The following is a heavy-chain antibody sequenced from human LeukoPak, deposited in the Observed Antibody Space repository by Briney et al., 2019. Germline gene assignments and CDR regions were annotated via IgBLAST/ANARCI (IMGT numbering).Heavy chain of an antibody. CDR3: ARDLASIAALGNWFDP. V-gene: IGHV1-69*05. D-gene: IGHD6-6*01. J-gene: IGHJ5*02. CDR1: GGTFSSYA. Sequence: ASVKVSCKASGGTFSSYAISWVRQAPGQGLEWMGGIIPIFGTANYAQKFQGRVTITTDESTSTAYMELSSLRSEDTAVYYCARDLASIAALGNWFDPWGQGTLVTVSS. CDR2: IIPIFGTA.